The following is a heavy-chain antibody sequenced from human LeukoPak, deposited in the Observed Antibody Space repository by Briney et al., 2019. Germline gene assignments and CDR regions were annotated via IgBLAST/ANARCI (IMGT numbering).Heavy chain of an antibody. CDR1: GFTFSSYG. D-gene: IGHD3-22*01. V-gene: IGHV3-30*02. J-gene: IGHJ4*02. Sequence: GGSLRLSCAASGFTFSSYGMHWFRQAPGKGLEWVSFIRYDGSSKYYADSAKGRFTISRDNSKSTLYLHMTSLRVEDTAVYYCAKGTNDPSAYHIDYWGQGTLLTVSS. CDR2: IRYDGSSK. CDR3: AKGTNDPSAYHIDY.